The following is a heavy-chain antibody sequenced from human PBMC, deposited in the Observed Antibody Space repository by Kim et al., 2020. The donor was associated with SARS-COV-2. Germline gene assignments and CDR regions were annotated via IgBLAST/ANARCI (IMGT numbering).Heavy chain of an antibody. V-gene: IGHV4-31*03. CDR1: GDSLTSGGYY. Sequence: SETLSLTCTVSGDSLTSGGYYWSGIRQHPGKGLEWIGYVYFTGSPYYNPSLKSRVTISLDTSKNQFSLKLSSVTAADSAVYYCARARVDRFDYWGQGTLVTVSS. CDR3: ARARVDRFDY. CDR2: VYFTGSP. D-gene: IGHD3-22*01. J-gene: IGHJ4*02.